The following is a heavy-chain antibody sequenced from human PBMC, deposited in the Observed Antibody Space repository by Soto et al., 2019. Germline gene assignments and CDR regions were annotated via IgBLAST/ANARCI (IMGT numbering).Heavy chain of an antibody. CDR1: GYTFTSYG. Sequence: QVQLVQSGAEVKKPGASVKVSCKASGYTFTSYGISWVRQAPGQGLEWMGWISAYNGNTNYAQKLQGRVTMTTDTSTSTAYMELRSQRSDDTAVYYCAREVGYCSGGSCPTEYFQHWGQGTLVTVSS. CDR2: ISAYNGNT. J-gene: IGHJ1*01. V-gene: IGHV1-18*04. D-gene: IGHD2-15*01. CDR3: AREVGYCSGGSCPTEYFQH.